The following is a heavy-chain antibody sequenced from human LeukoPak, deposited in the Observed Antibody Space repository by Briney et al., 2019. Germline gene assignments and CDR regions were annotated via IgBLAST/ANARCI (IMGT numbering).Heavy chain of an antibody. D-gene: IGHD2-2*01. V-gene: IGHV3-7*01. CDR2: IKHDGSEK. CDR3: ARAPRNIQLLWHYFDY. CDR1: GFTFSSYW. Sequence: PGGSLRLSCAASGFTFSSYWMSWVRQAPGKGLEWVANIKHDGSEKYYVDSVKGRFTISRDNAKNSLYLQMKSLRAEDTAVYYCARAPRNIQLLWHYFDYWGQGTLVTVSS. J-gene: IGHJ4*02.